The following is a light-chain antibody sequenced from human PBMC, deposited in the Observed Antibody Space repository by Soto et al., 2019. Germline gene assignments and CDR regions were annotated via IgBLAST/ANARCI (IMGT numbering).Light chain of an antibody. CDR1: QSVSSY. CDR3: QQRSNWSHT. Sequence: EIVLTQSPATLSLSPGDRATLSCRASQSVSSYLAWYQHKHGQAPRLLIYDASNRATRIPGRFSGSGSGTDFTLTSRRRGTEYFAGYYCQQRSNWSHTFGAGTKLEIK. J-gene: IGKJ2*01. CDR2: DAS. V-gene: IGKV3-11*01.